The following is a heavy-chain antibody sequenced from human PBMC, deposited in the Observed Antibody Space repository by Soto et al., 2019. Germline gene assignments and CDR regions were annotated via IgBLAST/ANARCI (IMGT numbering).Heavy chain of an antibody. CDR2: INPNSGGT. CDR1: GYTFTGYY. J-gene: IGHJ6*02. V-gene: IGHV1-2*04. CDR3: ARDRVQQLGQEYYYYYGMDV. D-gene: IGHD6-13*01. Sequence: GASVKVSCKASGYTFTGYYMHWVRQAPGQGLEWMGWINPNSGGTNYAQKFQGWVTMTRDTSISTAYMELSRLRSDDTAVYYFARDRVQQLGQEYYYYYGMDVWGQGTTVTVSS.